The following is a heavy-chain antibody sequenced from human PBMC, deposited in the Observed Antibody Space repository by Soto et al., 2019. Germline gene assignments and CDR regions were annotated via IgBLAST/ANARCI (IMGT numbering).Heavy chain of an antibody. D-gene: IGHD3-9*01. CDR3: ARFGDILTGFSHSMDV. J-gene: IGHJ6*02. CDR1: GYNFTTYW. V-gene: IGHV5-51*01. CDR2: IYPGDSDT. Sequence: AGESLKISCNGSGYNFTTYWICWVRQMPWKGLEWMGIIYPGDSDTRYSPSFQGRLTISADKSTSTAYLQWSRLKASDTAMYYCARFGDILTGFSHSMDVWGQGTTVTVSS.